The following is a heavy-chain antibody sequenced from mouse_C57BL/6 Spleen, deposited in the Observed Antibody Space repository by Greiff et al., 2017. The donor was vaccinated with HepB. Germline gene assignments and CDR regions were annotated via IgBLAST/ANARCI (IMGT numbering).Heavy chain of an antibody. D-gene: IGHD1-1*01. CDR2: IRNKANGYTT. CDR1: GFTFTDYY. Sequence: EVMLVESGGGLVQPGGSLSLSCAASGFTFTDYYMSWVRQPPGKALEWLGFIRNKANGYTTEYSASVKGRFTISRDNSQSILYLQMKALRAEDSATYYCASSSYYGSSNWYFDVWGTGTTVTVSS. J-gene: IGHJ1*03. V-gene: IGHV7-3*01. CDR3: ASSSYYGSSNWYFDV.